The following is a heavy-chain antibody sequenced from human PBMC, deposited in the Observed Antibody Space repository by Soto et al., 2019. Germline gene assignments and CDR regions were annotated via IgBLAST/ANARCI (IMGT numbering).Heavy chain of an antibody. CDR1: GFAFRSYN. J-gene: IGHJ4*02. Sequence: EVQLVESGGGLVKPGGSLTLSCAASGFAFRSYNMNWVRLAPGKGLEWVASISSGSSNIYYADSVKGRLTISRDNAKNSLLLQLDSLRAEDSAVYYCASATVVAATFDFLGQGPLVTVSS. V-gene: IGHV3-21*01. CDR3: ASATVVAATFDF. D-gene: IGHD2-15*01. CDR2: ISSGSSNI.